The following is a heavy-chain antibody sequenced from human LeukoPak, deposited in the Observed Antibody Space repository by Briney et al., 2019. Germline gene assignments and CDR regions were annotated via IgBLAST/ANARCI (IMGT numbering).Heavy chain of an antibody. J-gene: IGHJ4*02. CDR2: IYYSGST. CDR1: GGSISSSSYY. D-gene: IGHD3-3*01. V-gene: IGHV4-39*07. Sequence: PSETLSHTCTVSGGSISSSSYYWGWIRQPPGKGLEWIGSIYYSGSTNYNPSLKSRVTISVDTSKNQFSLKLSSVTAADTAVYYCARSPEVLRFDYWGQGTLVTVSS. CDR3: ARSPEVLRFDY.